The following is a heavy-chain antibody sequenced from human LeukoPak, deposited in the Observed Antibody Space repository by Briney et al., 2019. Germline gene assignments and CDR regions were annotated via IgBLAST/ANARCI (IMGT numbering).Heavy chain of an antibody. Sequence: VASVKVSCKASGYTFTSYHMHWVRQAPGQTIEWLAWINPANGYTRYSQHFQDRVTVSSDTSADTAYMELSSLRSEDKAIYYCAIRDGHTDHWGQGTLVTVSS. CDR3: AIRDGHTDH. CDR1: GYTFTSYH. CDR2: INPANGYT. V-gene: IGHV1-3*03. J-gene: IGHJ4*02. D-gene: IGHD5-24*01.